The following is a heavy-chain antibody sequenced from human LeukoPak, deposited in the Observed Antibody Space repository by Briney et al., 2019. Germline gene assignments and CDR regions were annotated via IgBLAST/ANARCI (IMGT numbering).Heavy chain of an antibody. D-gene: IGHD5-24*01. CDR2: IYHSGST. J-gene: IGHJ3*02. Sequence: SETLSLTCAVSGGSISSSNWWSWVRQPPGKGLEWIGEIYHSGSTNYNPSLKSRVTISVDKSKNQFSLKLSSVTAADTAVYYCARERRWPQMGDAFDIWGQGTVVTVSS. V-gene: IGHV4-4*02. CDR3: ARERRWPQMGDAFDI. CDR1: GGSISSSNW.